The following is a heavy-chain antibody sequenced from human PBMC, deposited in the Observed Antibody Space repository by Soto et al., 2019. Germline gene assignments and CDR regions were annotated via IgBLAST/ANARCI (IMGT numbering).Heavy chain of an antibody. CDR1: GFTFSNAW. V-gene: IGHV3-15*01. Sequence: EVQLVESGGGLVKPGGSLRLSCAASGFTFSNAWMSWVRQAPGKGLEWVGRIKSKTDGGTTDYAAPVKGRFTISRDESKNTLYLQMNSLKTEDTAVYYCTTRRIAAAGTDYWGQGTLVTVSS. CDR2: IKSKTDGGTT. CDR3: TTRRIAAAGTDY. J-gene: IGHJ4*02. D-gene: IGHD6-13*01.